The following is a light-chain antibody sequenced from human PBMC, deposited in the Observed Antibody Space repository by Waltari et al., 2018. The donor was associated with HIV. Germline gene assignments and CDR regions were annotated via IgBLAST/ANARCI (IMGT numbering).Light chain of an antibody. CDR2: EVS. Sequence: QSALTQPASVSGSPGQSITISCTGTSSDVGGYNLVSWYQQHPGKAPKLMLYEVSKRPSGFSNRCSGSKAGNTASLTISGLQAEDEADYYCCAYAGSTTYVIFGGGTKLTVL. V-gene: IGLV2-23*02. J-gene: IGLJ2*01. CDR3: CAYAGSTTYVI. CDR1: SSDVGGYNL.